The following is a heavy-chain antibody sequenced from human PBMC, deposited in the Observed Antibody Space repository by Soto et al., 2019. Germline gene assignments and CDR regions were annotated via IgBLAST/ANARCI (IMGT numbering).Heavy chain of an antibody. V-gene: IGHV5-51*01. CDR1: GYTFSNSW. CDR3: ARQLELRPYYYYYGMDV. Sequence: GESLKISCKGSGYTFSNSWIAWVRQMPGKGLEWMGIIFPGDSDTRYNPSFEGHVTISADKSISTAYLQWSSLKASDTAMYYCARQLELRPYYYYYGMDVWGQGTTVTVSS. J-gene: IGHJ6*02. D-gene: IGHD1-7*01. CDR2: IFPGDSDT.